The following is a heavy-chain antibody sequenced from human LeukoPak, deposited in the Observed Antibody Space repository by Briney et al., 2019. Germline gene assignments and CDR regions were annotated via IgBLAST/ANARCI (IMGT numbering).Heavy chain of an antibody. CDR2: INHSGST. J-gene: IGHJ5*02. CDR1: GGSFSGYY. Sequence: SETLSLTCAVYGGSFSGYYWSWIRQPPGKGLGWIGEINHSGSTNYNPSLKSRVTISVDTSKNQFSLKLSSVTAADTAVYYCARGSPNFDIVVVPAARRRNWFDPWGQGTLVTVSS. CDR3: ARGSPNFDIVVVPAARRRNWFDP. V-gene: IGHV4-34*01. D-gene: IGHD2-2*01.